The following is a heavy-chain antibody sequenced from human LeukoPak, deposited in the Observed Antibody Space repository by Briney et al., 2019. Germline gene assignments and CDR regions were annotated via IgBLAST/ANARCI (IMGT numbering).Heavy chain of an antibody. D-gene: IGHD3-22*01. CDR3: ARDLHRKKNYYDSSGPNWFDP. J-gene: IGHJ5*02. Sequence: GRSLRLSCAASGFTFSSYGMHWVRQAPGKGLEWVAVIWYDGSNKYYADSVKGRFTISRDNSKNTLYLQMNSLRAEDTAVYYCARDLHRKKNYYDSSGPNWFDPWGQGTLVTVSS. CDR2: IWYDGSNK. CDR1: GFTFSSYG. V-gene: IGHV3-33*01.